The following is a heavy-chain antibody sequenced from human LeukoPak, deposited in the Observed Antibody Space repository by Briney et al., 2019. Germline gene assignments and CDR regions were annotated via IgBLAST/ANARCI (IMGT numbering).Heavy chain of an antibody. D-gene: IGHD3-9*01. J-gene: IGHJ4*02. Sequence: SETLSLTCTVSGGSISSYYWSWIRQPPGKGLEWIGYIYYSGSTNYSPSLKSRVTISVDTSKNQFSLKLSSVTAADTAVYYCARGDYDILTGYYTFDYWGQGTLVTVSS. CDR2: IYYSGST. V-gene: IGHV4-59*01. CDR1: GGSISSYY. CDR3: ARGDYDILTGYYTFDY.